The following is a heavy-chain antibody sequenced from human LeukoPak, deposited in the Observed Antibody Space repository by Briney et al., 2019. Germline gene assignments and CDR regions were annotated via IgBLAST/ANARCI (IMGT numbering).Heavy chain of an antibody. D-gene: IGHD4-11*01. CDR1: GYSLSSGYY. V-gene: IGHV4-38-2*01. CDR2: IYHSGST. J-gene: IGHJ5*02. Sequence: PSETLSLTCAVSGYSLSSGYYWGWIRQPPGKGLEWIGSIYHSGSTYYKPSLKSRVTISVDTSKNQFSLKLSSVTGADTAVYYCARTGKQTTVLNWFDPWGQGTLVTVSS. CDR3: ARTGKQTTVLNWFDP.